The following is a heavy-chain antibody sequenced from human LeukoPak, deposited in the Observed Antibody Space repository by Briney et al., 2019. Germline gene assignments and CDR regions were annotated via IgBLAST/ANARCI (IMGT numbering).Heavy chain of an antibody. D-gene: IGHD2/OR15-2a*01. V-gene: IGHV3-9*01. CDR2: ISWNSGSI. Sequence: GGSLRLSCEASGFTLEDYGIHWVRQAPGKGLEWVSGISWNSGSIGYADSVKGRFTISRDNAKNSLYLQMNSLRAEDTAVYYCARVGEFGVAGGYFDYWGQGTLVTVSS. CDR1: GFTLEDYG. J-gene: IGHJ4*02. CDR3: ARVGEFGVAGGYFDY.